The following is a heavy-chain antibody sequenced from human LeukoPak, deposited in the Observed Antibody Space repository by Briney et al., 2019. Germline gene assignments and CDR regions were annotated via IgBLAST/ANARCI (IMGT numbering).Heavy chain of an antibody. CDR3: ARDQNYYGSGSYTDYYYYMDV. CDR1: GYTFTSYG. J-gene: IGHJ6*03. Sequence: ASVKVSCKASGYTFTSYGISWVRQAPGQGLEWMGWISAYNGNTNYAQKLQGRVTMTTDTSTSTAYMELRSLRSDDTAVYYCARDQNYYGSGSYTDYYYYMDVWGKGTTVTVSS. D-gene: IGHD3-10*01. V-gene: IGHV1-18*01. CDR2: ISAYNGNT.